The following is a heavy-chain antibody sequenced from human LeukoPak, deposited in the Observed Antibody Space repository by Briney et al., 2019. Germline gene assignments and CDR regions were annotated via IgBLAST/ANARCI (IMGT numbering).Heavy chain of an antibody. CDR3: AKDISGGDCPDY. CDR1: GFTFSSYA. Sequence: PGGSLRLSCAASGFTFSSYAMHWVRQAPGKGREWVAFISYDGSNKYYADSVKGRFTISRDNSKNTLYLQMNSLRAEDTAVYYCAKDISGGDCPDYWGQGTLVTVSS. V-gene: IGHV3-30*01. D-gene: IGHD2-21*02. CDR2: ISYDGSNK. J-gene: IGHJ4*02.